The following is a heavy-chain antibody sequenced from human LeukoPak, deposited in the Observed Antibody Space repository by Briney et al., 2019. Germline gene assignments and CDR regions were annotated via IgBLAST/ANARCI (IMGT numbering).Heavy chain of an antibody. CDR2: ISSNGGST. Sequence: GGSLRLSCAASGFTFSSYAMHWVRQAPGKGLEYVSAISSNGGSTYYANSVKGRFTISRDNSKNTLYLQMSSLRAEDMAVYYCARGVGMDFWEYYFDYWGQGTLVTVSS. CDR3: ARGVGMDFWEYYFDY. CDR1: GFTFSSYA. D-gene: IGHD3-3*01. V-gene: IGHV3-64*01. J-gene: IGHJ4*02.